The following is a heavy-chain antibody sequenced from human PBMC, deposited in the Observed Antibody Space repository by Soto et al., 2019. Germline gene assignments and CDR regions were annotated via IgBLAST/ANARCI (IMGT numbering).Heavy chain of an antibody. CDR3: ATGRSSGWSRRFFGC. D-gene: IGHD6-19*01. CDR1: GFTFSSYA. Sequence: EVQLLESGGGLVQPGGSLRLSCAASGFTFSSYAMSWVRQAPGKGLEWVSAISGSGGSTYYADSVKGRFTISRDNYTHTRYLEMNSLRAEDTAVSYCATGRSSGWSRRFFGCWGPGSLVSVSS. CDR2: ISGSGGST. V-gene: IGHV3-23*01. J-gene: IGHJ4*02.